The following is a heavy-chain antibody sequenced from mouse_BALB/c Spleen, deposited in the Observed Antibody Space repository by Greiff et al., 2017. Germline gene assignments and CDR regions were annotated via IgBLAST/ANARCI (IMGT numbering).Heavy chain of an antibody. CDR1: GYSITSDYA. CDR3: ARKYGHFDY. D-gene: IGHD2-10*02. V-gene: IGHV3-2*02. Sequence: EVKLVESGPGLVKPSQSLSLTCTVTGYSITSDYAWNWIRQFPGNKLEWMGYISYSGSTSYNPSLKSRISITRDTSKNQFFLQLNSVTTEDTATYYCARKYGHFDYWGQGTTLTVSS. J-gene: IGHJ2*01. CDR2: ISYSGST.